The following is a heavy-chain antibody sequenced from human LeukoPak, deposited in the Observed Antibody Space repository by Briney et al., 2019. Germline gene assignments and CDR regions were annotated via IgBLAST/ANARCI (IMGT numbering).Heavy chain of an antibody. Sequence: GSLRLSCAASGFTFSSYSMNWVRQPPGKGLEWIGEIYHSGSTNYNPSLKSRVTISVDKSKNQFSLKLSSVTAADTAVYYCATVAGPYWYFDLWGRGTLVTVSS. CDR1: GFTFSSYSM. CDR3: ATVAGPYWYFDL. CDR2: IYHSGST. J-gene: IGHJ2*01. V-gene: IGHV4-4*02.